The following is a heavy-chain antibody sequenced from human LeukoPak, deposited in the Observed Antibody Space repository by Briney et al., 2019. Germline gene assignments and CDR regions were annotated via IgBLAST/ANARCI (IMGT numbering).Heavy chain of an antibody. Sequence: PGGSLRLSCAASGFTFSSYAMHWVRQAPGKGLEWVAVISYDGSYEDYADSVKGRFTISRDKPKNTLYLQMNSLKPEDTAVYYCARGARKGDDYGGFFDYWGQGTLVTVSS. V-gene: IGHV3-30*04. J-gene: IGHJ4*02. CDR1: GFTFSSYA. CDR3: ARGARKGDDYGGFFDY. CDR2: ISYDGSYE. D-gene: IGHD4-23*01.